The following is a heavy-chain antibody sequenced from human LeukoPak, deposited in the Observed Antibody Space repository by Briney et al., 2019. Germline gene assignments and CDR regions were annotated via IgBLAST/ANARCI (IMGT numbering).Heavy chain of an antibody. CDR1: GFTFDDYA. D-gene: IGHD4-11*01. J-gene: IGHJ6*02. CDR2: ISGDGCST. Sequence: GGSLRLSCAASGFTFDDYAMHWVRHAPGKGLEWVSLISGDGCSTYYADSVKGRFTISRDNSKNSLYLQMNSLRTEDTALYYCAKDYPDYMKDYYYYYGMDVWGQGTTVTVSS. CDR3: AKDYPDYMKDYYYYYGMDV. V-gene: IGHV3-43*02.